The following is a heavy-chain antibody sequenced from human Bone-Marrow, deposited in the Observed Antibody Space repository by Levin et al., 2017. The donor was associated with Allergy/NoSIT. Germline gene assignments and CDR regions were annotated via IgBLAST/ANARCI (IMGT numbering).Heavy chain of an antibody. CDR3: AKDRVEVGATCLDY. J-gene: IGHJ4*02. V-gene: IGHV3-23*01. CDR1: GFTFSSYA. D-gene: IGHD1-26*01. Sequence: GESLKISCAASGFTFSSYAMSWVRQAPGKGLEWVSAISGSGGSTYYADSVKGRFTISRDNSKNTLYLQMNSLRAEDTAVYYCAKDRVEVGATCLDYWGQGTLVTVSS. CDR2: ISGSGGST.